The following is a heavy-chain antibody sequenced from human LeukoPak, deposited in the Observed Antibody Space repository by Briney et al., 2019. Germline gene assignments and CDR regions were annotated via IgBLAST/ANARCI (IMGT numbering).Heavy chain of an antibody. D-gene: IGHD1-26*01. CDR2: INWNGGST. V-gene: IGHV3-20*04. CDR3: ARDPYSGSYSAYYYYYMDV. J-gene: IGHJ6*03. Sequence: GGSLRLSCAASGFTFDDYGMSWVRQAPGKGLEWVSGINWNGGSTGYADSVKGRFTISRDNAKNSLYLQMNSLRAEDTALYYCARDPYSGSYSAYYYYYMDVWGKGTTVTVSS. CDR1: GFTFDDYG.